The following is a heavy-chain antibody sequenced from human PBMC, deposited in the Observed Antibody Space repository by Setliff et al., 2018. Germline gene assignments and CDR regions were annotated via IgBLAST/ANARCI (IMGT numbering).Heavy chain of an antibody. V-gene: IGHV5-51*01. CDR1: GYSFTRYW. J-gene: IGHJ4*02. CDR2: IYPGDSDT. D-gene: IGHD2-15*01. CDR3: ARVEEYCSGGTCYSFDY. Sequence: PGESLKISCKGSGYSFTRYWIGWVRRMPGKGLEWMGIIYPGDSDTRYSPSFQGQVTISADKSISTAYLQWSSLKASDTAMYYCARVEEYCSGGTCYSFDYWGQGTLVTVLL.